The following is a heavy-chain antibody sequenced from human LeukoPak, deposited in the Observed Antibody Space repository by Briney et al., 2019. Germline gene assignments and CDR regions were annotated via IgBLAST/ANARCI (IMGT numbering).Heavy chain of an antibody. J-gene: IGHJ4*02. CDR1: GYTFTSYG. CDR2: ISAYNGNT. D-gene: IGHD3-10*01. V-gene: IGHV1-18*01. CDR3: ARGGSGSYYNPVDY. Sequence: GASVKVSCKASGYTFTSYGISWVRQAPGQGLEWMGWISAYNGNTNYPQKLQGRVTMTTDTSTSTAYMELRSLRSDDTAVYCCARGGSGSYYNPVDYWGQGTLVTVSS.